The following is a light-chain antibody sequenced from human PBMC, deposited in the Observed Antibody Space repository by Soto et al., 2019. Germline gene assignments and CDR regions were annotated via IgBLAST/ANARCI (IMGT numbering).Light chain of an antibody. V-gene: IGKV1-5*01. Sequence: DIQMTQSPSTLSASVGDRVTITCRASQSISSWLAWYQQKPGKAPKLLIYDASSLESGVPSRFSGSGSGTEFTLTISSLQPDDFATYYCQQYNSYQGTLGQGTKVDIK. CDR2: DAS. CDR1: QSISSW. J-gene: IGKJ1*01. CDR3: QQYNSYQGT.